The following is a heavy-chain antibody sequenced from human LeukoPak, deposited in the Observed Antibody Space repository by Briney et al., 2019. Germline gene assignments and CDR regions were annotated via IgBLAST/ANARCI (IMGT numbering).Heavy chain of an antibody. CDR2: ITSTSSYI. D-gene: IGHD2-2*03. CDR1: GFAFSSYA. Sequence: GGSLRLSCAASGFAFSSYAMNWVRQAPGKGREWVSSITSTSSYIYYADSVKGRFTISRDNAKNSLYLQMNSLRAEDTAVYYCARDDGGYCSSTSCYLGWFDPWGQGTLVTVSS. J-gene: IGHJ5*02. V-gene: IGHV3-21*01. CDR3: ARDDGGYCSSTSCYLGWFDP.